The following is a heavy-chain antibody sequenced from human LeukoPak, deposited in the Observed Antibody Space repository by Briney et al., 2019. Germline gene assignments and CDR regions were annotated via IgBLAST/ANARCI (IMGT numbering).Heavy chain of an antibody. V-gene: IGHV4-34*01. Sequence: SETLSLTCAVYGGSFSGYYWSWIRQPPGKGLEWIGEINHSGSTNYNPSLKSRVTISVDTSKNQFSLKLSSVTAADTAVYYCARAGGYSSSWYYFDYWGQGTLVTVSS. D-gene: IGHD6-13*01. CDR1: GGSFSGYY. CDR2: INHSGST. J-gene: IGHJ4*02. CDR3: ARAGGYSSSWYYFDY.